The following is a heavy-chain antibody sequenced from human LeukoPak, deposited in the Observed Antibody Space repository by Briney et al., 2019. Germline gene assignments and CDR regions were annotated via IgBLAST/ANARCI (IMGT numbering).Heavy chain of an antibody. D-gene: IGHD3-16*02. J-gene: IGHJ5*02. V-gene: IGHV3-23*01. Sequence: PGGSLRLSCAASGFTFSSYAMSWVRQAPGKGLECISGFSGSGGSTYYADSVKGRFTISRDNSKNTLYLQMNSLRAEDTAVYYCARLRLGELSLYLGGNWFDPWGQGTLVTVSS. CDR3: ARLRLGELSLYLGGNWFDP. CDR1: GFTFSSYA. CDR2: FSGSGGST.